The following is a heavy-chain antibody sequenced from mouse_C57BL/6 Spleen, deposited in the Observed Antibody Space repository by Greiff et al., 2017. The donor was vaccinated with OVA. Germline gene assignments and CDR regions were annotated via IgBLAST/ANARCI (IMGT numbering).Heavy chain of an antibody. CDR2: ISDGGSYT. J-gene: IGHJ2*01. CDR1: GFTFSSYA. V-gene: IGHV5-4*01. Sequence: DVMLVESGGGLVKPGGSLKLSCAASGFTFSSYAMSWVRQTPEKRLEWVATISDGGSYTYYPDNVKGRFTISRDNAKNNLYLQMSHLKSEDTAMYYCARDANWAYYFDYWGQGTTLTVSS. D-gene: IGHD4-1*01. CDR3: ARDANWAYYFDY.